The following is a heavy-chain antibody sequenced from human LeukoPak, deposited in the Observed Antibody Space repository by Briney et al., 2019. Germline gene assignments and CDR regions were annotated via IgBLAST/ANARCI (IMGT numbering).Heavy chain of an antibody. CDR1: GFTFSSYG. Sequence: PGGSLRLSCAASGFTFSSYGMHWVRQAPGKGLEWVAVIWYGGSNKYYADSVKGRFTISRDNSKNTLYLQMNSLRAEDTAVYYCARGGLTGGYYFDYWGQGTLVTVSS. D-gene: IGHD3-16*01. V-gene: IGHV3-33*08. CDR2: IWYGGSNK. CDR3: ARGGLTGGYYFDY. J-gene: IGHJ4*02.